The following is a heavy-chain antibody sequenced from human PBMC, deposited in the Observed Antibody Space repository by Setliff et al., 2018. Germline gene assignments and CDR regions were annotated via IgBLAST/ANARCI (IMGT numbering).Heavy chain of an antibody. Sequence: SLTCAVYGGSFQGYYWSWIRQSPERGLEWIGEINSSGDTNYNPSLESRVTISIDTSKDQFSLKLISMSAADTAVYFCARGRNIAARLLDSWGQGALVTVSS. V-gene: IGHV4-34*01. CDR1: GGSFQGYY. D-gene: IGHD6-6*01. J-gene: IGHJ4*02. CDR2: INSSGDT. CDR3: ARGRNIAARLLDS.